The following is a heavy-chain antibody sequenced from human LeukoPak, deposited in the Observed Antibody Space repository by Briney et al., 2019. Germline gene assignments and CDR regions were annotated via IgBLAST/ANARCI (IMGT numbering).Heavy chain of an antibody. CDR3: ARASPYYDFWSGYYTDSYYYGMDV. V-gene: IGHV4-30-4*01. J-gene: IGHJ6*02. CDR2: IYYSGST. Sequence: SQTLSLTCTVSGGSISSGDYYWSWIRQPPGKGLEWIEYIYYSGSTYYNPSLKSRVTISVDTSKNQFSLKLSSVTAADTAVYYCARASPYYDFWSGYYTDSYYYGMDVWGQGTTVTVSS. CDR1: GGSISSGDYY. D-gene: IGHD3-3*01.